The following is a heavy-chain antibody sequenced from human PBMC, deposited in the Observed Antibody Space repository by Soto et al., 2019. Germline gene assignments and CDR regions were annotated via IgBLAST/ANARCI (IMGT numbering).Heavy chain of an antibody. D-gene: IGHD6-13*01. CDR2: ISGSGGST. V-gene: IGHV3-23*01. CDR3: AKAQQLVAYYYGMDV. J-gene: IGHJ6*02. Sequence: HPGWSLRLSCAASGFTFSSYSMSWVLQAPGKGLEWVSAISGSGGSTYYADSVKGRFTISRDNSKNTLYLQMNSLRAEDTAVYYCAKAQQLVAYYYGMDVWGQGTTVTVSS. CDR1: GFTFSSYS.